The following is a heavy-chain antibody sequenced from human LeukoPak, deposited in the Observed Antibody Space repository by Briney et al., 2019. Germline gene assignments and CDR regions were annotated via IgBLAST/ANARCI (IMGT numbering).Heavy chain of an antibody. V-gene: IGHV3-30*02. Sequence: HPGGSLRLSCAASGFIFSNYGMHWVRQAPGKGLEWVAFIRYDGNTKYYADSVKGRFSISRDNSKNTLHLQMNSLRAEDTAVYFCARDPSANNWFDPWGEGTLVTVSS. D-gene: IGHD3-3*01. CDR1: GFIFSNYG. CDR2: IRYDGNTK. CDR3: ARDPSANNWFDP. J-gene: IGHJ5*02.